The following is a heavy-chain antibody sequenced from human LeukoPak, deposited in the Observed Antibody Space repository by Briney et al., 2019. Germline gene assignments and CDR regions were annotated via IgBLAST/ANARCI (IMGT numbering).Heavy chain of an antibody. D-gene: IGHD6-19*01. J-gene: IGHJ6*03. CDR3: ARGSSGWTRYYYYYYYMDV. Sequence: GASVKVSCKASGYTFTSYDINWVRQATGQGLEWMGWMNPNSGNTGYAQKFQGRVTMTWNTSISTAYMELSSLRSEDTAVYYCARGSSGWTRYYYYYYYMDVWGKGTTVTVSS. CDR1: GYTFTSYD. V-gene: IGHV1-8*01. CDR2: MNPNSGNT.